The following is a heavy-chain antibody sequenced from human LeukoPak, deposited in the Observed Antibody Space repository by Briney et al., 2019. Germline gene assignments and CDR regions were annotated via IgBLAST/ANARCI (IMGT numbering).Heavy chain of an antibody. CDR3: ARDNSSSWYGYWDY. Sequence: ASVKVSCKASGYTFTNYYMHWVRQAPGQGLEWMGWINPNSGGTNYAQKFQGRVTMTRDTSISTAYIELSRLRSDDTAVYYCARDNSSSWYGYWDYWGQGTLVTVSS. CDR2: INPNSGGT. V-gene: IGHV1-2*02. CDR1: GYTFTNYY. J-gene: IGHJ4*02. D-gene: IGHD6-13*01.